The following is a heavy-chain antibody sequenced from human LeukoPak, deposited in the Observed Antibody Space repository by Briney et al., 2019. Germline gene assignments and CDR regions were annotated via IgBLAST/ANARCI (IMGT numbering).Heavy chain of an antibody. J-gene: IGHJ4*02. Sequence: GGSLRLSCAASGFTFSSYEMNWVRQPPGKGLAGVSSIFPSGGEIHYADSVRGRFTISRDNSKSTLSLQMNSLRAEDTAIYYCATYRQVLLPFESWGQGTLVTVSS. D-gene: IGHD2-8*02. CDR1: GFTFSSYE. CDR2: IFPSGGEI. V-gene: IGHV3-23*01. CDR3: ATYRQVLLPFES.